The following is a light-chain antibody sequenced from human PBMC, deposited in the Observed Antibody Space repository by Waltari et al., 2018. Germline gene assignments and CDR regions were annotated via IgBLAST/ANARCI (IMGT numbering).Light chain of an antibody. CDR2: EVS. V-gene: IGLV2-14*01. CDR1: SSDVGGYNY. Sequence: QSALTQPASVSGSPGQSITISCTGTSSDVGGYNYLSWYQQHPGKAPKLLIYEVSNRPSGVSNRFSGSKSGNTASLTISGLQAEDEADYYCCSYTGSSSPYVFGAGTKVTVL. J-gene: IGLJ1*01. CDR3: CSYTGSSSPYV.